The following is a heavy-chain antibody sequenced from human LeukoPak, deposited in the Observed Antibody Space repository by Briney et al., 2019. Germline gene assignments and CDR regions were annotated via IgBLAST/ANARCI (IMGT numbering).Heavy chain of an antibody. Sequence: GESLKISSKGSGXSFTSYCIGWVRQMPGKGLEWMGIIYPGDSDTRYSPSFQGQVTISADKSISTAYLQWSSLKASDTAMYYCARQTVVAATSPFDYWGQGTLVTVSS. CDR1: GXSFTSYC. J-gene: IGHJ4*02. CDR2: IYPGDSDT. CDR3: ARQTVVAATSPFDY. V-gene: IGHV5-51*01. D-gene: IGHD2-15*01.